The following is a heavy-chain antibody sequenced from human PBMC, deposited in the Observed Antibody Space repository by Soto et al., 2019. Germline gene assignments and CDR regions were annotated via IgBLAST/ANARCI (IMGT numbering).Heavy chain of an antibody. CDR3: ARPYYGSGSYYAGGWFDP. Sequence: QVQLVQSGAEVKKPGSSVKVSCKASGGTFSSYAISWVRQAPGQGLEWMGGIIPIFGTANYAQKFQGRVTITADESTSTAYMELRSLRSEDTAVYYCARPYYGSGSYYAGGWFDPWGQGTLVTVSS. CDR2: IIPIFGTA. J-gene: IGHJ5*02. D-gene: IGHD3-10*01. V-gene: IGHV1-69*12. CDR1: GGTFSSYA.